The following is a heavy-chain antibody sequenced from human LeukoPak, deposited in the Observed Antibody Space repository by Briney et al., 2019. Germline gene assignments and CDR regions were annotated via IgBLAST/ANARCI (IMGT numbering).Heavy chain of an antibody. CDR2: IYFGGST. J-gene: IGHJ4*02. D-gene: IGHD4/OR15-4a*01. CDR3: ARRTIQAGTPFDS. CDR1: GGSISSSSYY. V-gene: IGHV4-39*01. Sequence: SETLSPTCAVSGGSISSSSYYWGWIRQPPGKGLEWIGSIYFGGSTYYNPSLKSRVTISVDTSKNQFSLKLSSVTAADTAVYYCARRTIQAGTPFDSWGQGTLVTVSS.